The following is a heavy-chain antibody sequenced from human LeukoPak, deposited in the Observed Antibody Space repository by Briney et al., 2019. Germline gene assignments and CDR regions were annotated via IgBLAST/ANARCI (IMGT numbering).Heavy chain of an antibody. J-gene: IGHJ6*03. D-gene: IGHD2-15*01. CDR2: INPNSGGT. CDR3: ARDWWGNGCSGGSCYSDYYYYYMDV. V-gene: IGHV1-2*06. Sequence: ASVKVSCKASGYTFTGYYMHWVRQAPGQGLEWMGRINPNSGGTNYAQKFQGRVTMTRDTSISTAYMELSRLRSDDTAVYYCARDWWGNGCSGGSCYSDYYYYYMDVWGKGTTVTVSS. CDR1: GYTFTGYY.